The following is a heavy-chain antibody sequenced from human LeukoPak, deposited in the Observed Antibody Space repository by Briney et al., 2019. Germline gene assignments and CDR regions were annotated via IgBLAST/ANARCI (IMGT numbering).Heavy chain of an antibody. Sequence: GGSLRLSCAASGFSFSTSWMHWFRQGPGRGLVWVSRITSDGRTTIYADPVKGRFSISRDNSQNTLFLQMNSLRADDTAVYYCARGVDYYDSSGYHIGPVDNAFDIWGQGTMVTVSS. CDR1: GFSFSTSW. CDR3: ARGVDYYDSSGYHIGPVDNAFDI. J-gene: IGHJ3*02. CDR2: ITSDGRTT. D-gene: IGHD3-22*01. V-gene: IGHV3-74*01.